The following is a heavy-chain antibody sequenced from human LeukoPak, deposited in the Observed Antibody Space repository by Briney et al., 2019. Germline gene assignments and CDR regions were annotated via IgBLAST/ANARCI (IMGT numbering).Heavy chain of an antibody. D-gene: IGHD6-19*01. Sequence: PGGSLRLSCAASGFTFDDYAMHWVRQAPGKGLEWVSGISWNSGSIGYADSVKGRFTISRDNAKNSLYLQMNSLRAEDTALYYCAKGTSGIAVAGPVNYWGQGTLVTVSS. CDR1: GFTFDDYA. CDR2: ISWNSGSI. CDR3: AKGTSGIAVAGPVNY. V-gene: IGHV3-9*01. J-gene: IGHJ4*02.